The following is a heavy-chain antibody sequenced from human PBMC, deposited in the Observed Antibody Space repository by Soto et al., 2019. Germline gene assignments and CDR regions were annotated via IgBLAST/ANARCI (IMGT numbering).Heavy chain of an antibody. J-gene: IGHJ6*02. V-gene: IGHV3-9*01. CDR2: INWNSGKI. CDR3: AKALFRYFDYYPMDV. Sequence: PGGSLRLSCAASGFTFDDYAMHWVRQVPGKGLEWVSGINWNSGKIDYADSVKGRFTISRDNAKNSLYLQMSSLRIEDTALYYCAKALFRYFDYYPMDVWGQGTTVTVSS. CDR1: GFTFDDYA.